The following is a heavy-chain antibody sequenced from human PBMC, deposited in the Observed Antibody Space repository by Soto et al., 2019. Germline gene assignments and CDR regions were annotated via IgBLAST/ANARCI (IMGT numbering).Heavy chain of an antibody. CDR2: VYSSGTT. V-gene: IGHV3-53*02. Sequence: EVQLVETGGGLIQPGGSLSLSCAASGLAVTSNYMSWVRQAPGKGLEWDSIVYSSGTTYYADSVKGRFTFSRDKSKNTIYLQMRNLRAEDTAVYYCARVDTYDYYYSMDVWGQGTTVTVSS. CDR1: GLAVTSNY. J-gene: IGHJ6*02. CDR3: ARVDTYDYYYSMDV. D-gene: IGHD5-18*01.